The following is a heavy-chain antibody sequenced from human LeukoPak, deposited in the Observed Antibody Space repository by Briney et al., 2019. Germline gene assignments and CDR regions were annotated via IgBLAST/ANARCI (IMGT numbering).Heavy chain of an antibody. V-gene: IGHV3-11*04. CDR2: ISSSGSTI. CDR1: GFTFSDYY. J-gene: IGHJ4*02. Sequence: GGSLRLSCAASGFTFSDYYMSWIRHAPGKGLEWVSYISSSGSTIYYADSVKGRFTISRDNAKNSLYLQMNSLRAEDTAVYYCARVYDFWSGYYQLDYWGQGTLVTVSS. CDR3: ARVYDFWSGYYQLDY. D-gene: IGHD3-3*01.